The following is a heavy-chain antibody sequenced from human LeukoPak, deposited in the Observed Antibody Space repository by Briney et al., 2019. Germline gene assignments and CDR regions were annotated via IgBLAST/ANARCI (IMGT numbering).Heavy chain of an antibody. CDR1: GGSISSSSHY. CDR2: IYYSGST. Sequence: SETLSLTCTVSGGSISSSSHYWGRIRQPPGKGLEWIGNIYYSGSTYYKSSLKSRVTISVDTSKNQFSLKLSSVTAADTAVYYCVREGWQWLVHAFDIWGQGTMVTGSS. D-gene: IGHD6-19*01. J-gene: IGHJ3*02. V-gene: IGHV4-39*07. CDR3: VREGWQWLVHAFDI.